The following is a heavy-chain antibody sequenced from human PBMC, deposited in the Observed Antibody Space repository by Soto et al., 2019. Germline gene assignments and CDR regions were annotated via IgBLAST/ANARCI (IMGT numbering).Heavy chain of an antibody. Sequence: GESLKISCKGSGYTFSTYWINWLRQMPGKGLEWLGRIDSSDSYTPYSPSFQGHVTISVDKSINTAYLQWSRLKASDTAMYYCARQYTGASDGLEVGGQGTTVTVSS. J-gene: IGHJ6*02. D-gene: IGHD2-2*02. CDR1: GYTFSTYW. CDR2: IDSSDSYT. CDR3: ARQYTGASDGLEV. V-gene: IGHV5-10-1*01.